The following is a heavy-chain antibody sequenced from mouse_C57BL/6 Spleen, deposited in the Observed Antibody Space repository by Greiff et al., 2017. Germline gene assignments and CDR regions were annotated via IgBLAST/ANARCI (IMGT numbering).Heavy chain of an antibody. CDR2: ILPGSGST. CDR1: GYTFTGYW. D-gene: IGHD1-1*01. CDR3: ARRILRGNWYFDV. J-gene: IGHJ1*03. V-gene: IGHV1-9*01. Sequence: LVESGAELMKPGASVKLSCKATGYTFTGYWIEWVKQRPGHGLEWIGAILPGSGSTNYNEKFKGKATFTADTSSNPAYMQLSSLTTGDSAIXVCARRILRGNWYFDVWGTGTTVTVSS.